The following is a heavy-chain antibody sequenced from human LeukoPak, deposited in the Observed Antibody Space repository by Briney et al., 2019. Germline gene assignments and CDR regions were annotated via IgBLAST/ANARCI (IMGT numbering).Heavy chain of an antibody. Sequence: PGGSLRLSCAASGLTFSKYSITWVRQAPWKGLEWVSFIDTSSTTMYYTDSVKGRFTISRDNAKNSLYLQMNSLKVEDTAIYYCARDNWVDCWGQGTLVTVSS. V-gene: IGHV3-48*04. CDR3: ARDNWVDC. CDR1: GLTFSKYS. J-gene: IGHJ5*01. CDR2: IDTSSTTM.